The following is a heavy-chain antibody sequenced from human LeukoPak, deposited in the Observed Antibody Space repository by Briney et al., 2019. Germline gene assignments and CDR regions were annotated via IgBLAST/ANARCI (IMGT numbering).Heavy chain of an antibody. J-gene: IGHJ4*02. V-gene: IGHV3-23*01. CDR1: GFSFTSYA. Sequence: TGGSLRLSCVASGFSFTSYAMTWVRQPPGKGLEWVSAISGSGGSTYYADSVKGRFTISRDNSKNTLYLQMNSLRAEDTAVYYCAKGQTTVVTGTFDYWGQGTLVTVSS. D-gene: IGHD4-23*01. CDR2: ISGSGGST. CDR3: AKGQTTVVTGTFDY.